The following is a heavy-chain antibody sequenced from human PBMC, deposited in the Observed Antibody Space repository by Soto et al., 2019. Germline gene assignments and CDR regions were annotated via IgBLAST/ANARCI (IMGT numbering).Heavy chain of an antibody. CDR3: ARIFYCSGGSCYSDYYYGMDV. CDR1: GGTFSSYA. J-gene: IGHJ6*02. D-gene: IGHD2-15*01. CDR2: IIPIFGTA. Sequence: QVQLVQSGAEVKKPGSSVKVSCKASGGTFSSYAISWVRQAPGQGLEWMGGIIPIFGTANYAQKFQGRVTITADESTXXAXMAXSSLRSEDTAVYYCARIFYCSGGSCYSDYYYGMDVWGQGTTVTVSS. V-gene: IGHV1-69*12.